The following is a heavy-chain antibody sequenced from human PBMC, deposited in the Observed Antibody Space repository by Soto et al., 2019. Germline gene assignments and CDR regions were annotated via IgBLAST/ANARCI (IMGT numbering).Heavy chain of an antibody. J-gene: IGHJ3*02. V-gene: IGHV3-23*01. CDR3: AKVGVAGLGAFDI. CDR2: LSGIGGTT. Sequence: EVQLLESGGGLVQPGGSLRLSCAASGFTFSNYGMTWVRQAPGKGLEWVSGLSGIGGTTYYADSVKGRFTISRVNSKETLYLQMNSLRAEDTAVYYCAKVGVAGLGAFDIWGQGTMVTVSS. D-gene: IGHD6-19*01. CDR1: GFTFSNYG.